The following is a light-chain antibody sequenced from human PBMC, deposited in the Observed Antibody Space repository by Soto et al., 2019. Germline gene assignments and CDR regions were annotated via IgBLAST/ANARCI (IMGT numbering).Light chain of an antibody. J-gene: IGKJ4*01. CDR2: DTS. CDR1: QSISDF. CDR3: HQYGSSPLT. Sequence: VLTQSPATLSLSPGERATLSCRASQSISDFSAWYQQKPGQAPRLLIYDTSIRATGVPARFSGSGSGTDFTLTISGLEAEDFAVYYCHQYGSSPLTFGGGTKVDIK. V-gene: IGKV3-11*01.